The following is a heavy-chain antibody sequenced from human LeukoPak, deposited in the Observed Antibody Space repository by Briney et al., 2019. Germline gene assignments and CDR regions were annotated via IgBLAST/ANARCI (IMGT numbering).Heavy chain of an antibody. V-gene: IGHV4-59*08. J-gene: IGHJ5*02. CDR1: GDSISNHY. CDR2: IHYSGST. D-gene: IGHD3-16*01. Sequence: SETLSLTCTVSGDSISNHYWSWIRQPPGKGLEWIGYIHYSGSTNYNSSLKSRVTISLDTSKTQFSLKLSSVIAADTAMYYCARGPYTTPSGWFDPWGQGTLVTVSS. CDR3: ARGPYTTPSGWFDP.